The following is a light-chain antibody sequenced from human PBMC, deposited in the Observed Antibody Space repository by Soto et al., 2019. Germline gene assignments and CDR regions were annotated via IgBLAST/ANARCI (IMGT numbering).Light chain of an antibody. CDR1: QSVSSSY. CDR2: GAS. J-gene: IGKJ3*01. V-gene: IGKV3-20*01. CDR3: QQYGSSPFT. Sequence: ERVLTQSPGTLSLSPGERATLSCRASQSVSSSYLAWYQQKPGQAPRLLIYGASSRATGIPDRFSGSGSGTDFTLTISRLEPEDFAVYYCQQYGSSPFTFGPGTKVDIK.